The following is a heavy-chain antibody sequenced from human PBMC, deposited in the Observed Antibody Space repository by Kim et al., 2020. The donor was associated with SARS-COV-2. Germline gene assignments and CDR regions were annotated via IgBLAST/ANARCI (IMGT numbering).Heavy chain of an antibody. CDR3: VRYYGGNSDVY. CDR2: ISSNGGST. V-gene: IGHV3-64D*06. D-gene: IGHD4-17*01. J-gene: IGHJ4*02. CDR1: GFTFSSYA. Sequence: GGSLRLSCSASGFTFSSYAMHWVRQAPGKGLEYVSAISSNGGSTYYADSVKGRFTISRDNSKNTLYLQMSSLRAEDTAVYYCVRYYGGNSDVYWGQGTLVTVSS.